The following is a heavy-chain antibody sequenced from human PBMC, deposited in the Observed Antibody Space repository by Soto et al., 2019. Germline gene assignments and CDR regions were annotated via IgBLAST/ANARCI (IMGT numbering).Heavy chain of an antibody. CDR3: ARERYFGAYYYMDV. Sequence: SETLSLTCTVSGGSISSYYWSWIWQPPGKGLEWIGYIYYSGSTNYNPSLKSRVTISVDTSKNQFSLRLSSVTAADTAVYYCARERYFGAYYYMDVWGKGTTVTVSS. V-gene: IGHV4-59*01. CDR1: GGSISSYY. CDR2: IYYSGST. D-gene: IGHD3-10*01. J-gene: IGHJ6*03.